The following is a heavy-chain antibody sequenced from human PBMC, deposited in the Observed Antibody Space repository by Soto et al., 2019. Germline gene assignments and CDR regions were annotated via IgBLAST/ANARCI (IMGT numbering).Heavy chain of an antibody. Sequence: QVQLVQSGTEVKKPGASVKVSCKASGYIFTTYSIAWVRQAPGQGLEWVGWISPNNGNTNYAQNVQGRVTMTTDTSTTTAYMELRSLTSDDTAVYYCARPDEGAYGSNHHYYYALDVW. J-gene: IGHJ6*01. CDR2: ISPNNGNT. CDR1: GYIFTTYS. D-gene: IGHD1-26*01. CDR3: ARPDEGAYGSNHHYYYALDV. V-gene: IGHV1-18*04.